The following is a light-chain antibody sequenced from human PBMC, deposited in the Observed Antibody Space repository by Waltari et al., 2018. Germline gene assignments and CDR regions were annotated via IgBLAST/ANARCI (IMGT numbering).Light chain of an antibody. Sequence: QSVLTQSPSASGTPGQRVTISCSGSSSNIGDNVVNWYQQLPGKAPKLLIYRNDQRPSWVPDRFADSKSGPSASLAIRGLESEDEADYYCATWDDRMNGHWVFGGGTKVTVL. CDR2: RND. CDR1: SSNIGDNV. CDR3: ATWDDRMNGHWV. V-gene: IGLV1-44*01. J-gene: IGLJ3*02.